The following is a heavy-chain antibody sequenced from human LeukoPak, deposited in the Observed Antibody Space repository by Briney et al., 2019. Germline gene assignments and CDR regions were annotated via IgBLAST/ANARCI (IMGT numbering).Heavy chain of an antibody. CDR3: AKASGNSGRDYTPFDY. CDR1: GFTFSSYA. D-gene: IGHD3-3*01. CDR2: ISGSGGST. V-gene: IGHV3-23*01. Sequence: GGSLRLSYAASGFTFSSYAMSWVRQAPGKGLEWVSGISGSGGSTYYAESVKGRFTISRDNSKNTLHLQMNSLRAEDTAVYYCAKASGNSGRDYTPFDYWGQGTLVTVSS. J-gene: IGHJ4*02.